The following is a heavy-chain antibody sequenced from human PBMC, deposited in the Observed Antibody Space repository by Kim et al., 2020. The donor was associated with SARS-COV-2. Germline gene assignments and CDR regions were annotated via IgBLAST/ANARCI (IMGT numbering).Heavy chain of an antibody. D-gene: IGHD3-22*01. J-gene: IGHJ4*02. CDR3: ATDHLPYYVISVYYFVY. CDR2: VKSKTDGETT. CDR1: GFTFSDAW. Sequence: GGSLRLSCAASGFTFSDAWMSWVRQAPGKGLEWVGRVKSKTDGETTDYAAPVKGRFTISRDDSENTVYLQMNSLKTEDTAVYYCATDHLPYYVISVYYFVYWGQGTLVTVSS. V-gene: IGHV3-15*01.